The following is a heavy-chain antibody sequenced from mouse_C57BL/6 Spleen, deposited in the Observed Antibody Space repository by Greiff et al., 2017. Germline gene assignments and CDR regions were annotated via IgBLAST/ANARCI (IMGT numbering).Heavy chain of an antibody. Sequence: EVNVVESGGGLVQPGGSMKLSCVASGFTFSNYWMNWVRQSPEKGLEWVAQIRLKSDNYATHYAESVKGRFTISRDDSKSSVYLQMNNLRAEDTGMYYCTRDTPGRGWYFDVWGTGTTVTVSS. J-gene: IGHJ1*03. CDR2: IRLKSDNYAT. D-gene: IGHD1-1*01. V-gene: IGHV6-3*01. CDR1: GFTFSNYW. CDR3: TRDTPGRGWYFDV.